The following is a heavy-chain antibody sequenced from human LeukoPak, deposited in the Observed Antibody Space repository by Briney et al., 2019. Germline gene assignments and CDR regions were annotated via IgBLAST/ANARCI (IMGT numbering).Heavy chain of an antibody. Sequence: GESLKISCKCSGYSFTSYWIGWVRQMPGKGLEWMGIIYPGDSDTRYSPSFQGQVTISVDKSISTAYLQWSSLKASDTAMYYCARLGCSSTSCYGEFDYWGQGTLVTVSS. CDR1: GYSFTSYW. D-gene: IGHD2-2*01. CDR2: IYPGDSDT. V-gene: IGHV5-51*01. J-gene: IGHJ4*02. CDR3: ARLGCSSTSCYGEFDY.